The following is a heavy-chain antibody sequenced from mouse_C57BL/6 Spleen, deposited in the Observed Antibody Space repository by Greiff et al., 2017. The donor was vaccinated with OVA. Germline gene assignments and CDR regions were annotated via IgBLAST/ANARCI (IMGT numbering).Heavy chain of an antibody. CDR1: GFTFSDYG. J-gene: IGHJ3*01. CDR2: ISSGSSTI. D-gene: IGHD2-3*01. V-gene: IGHV5-17*01. Sequence: EVQRVESGGGLVKPGGSLKLSCAASGFTFSDYGMHWVRQAPEKGLEWVAYISSGSSTIYYADTVKGRFTISRDNAKNTLFLQMTRLRSEDTAMYYGARGDGYYERAWFAYWGQGTLVTVSA. CDR3: ARGDGYYERAWFAY.